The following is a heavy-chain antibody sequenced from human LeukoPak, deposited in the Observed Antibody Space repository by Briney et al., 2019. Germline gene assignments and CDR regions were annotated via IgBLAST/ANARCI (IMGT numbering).Heavy chain of an antibody. Sequence: SETLSLTYTVSGGSISSYYWNWIRQPPGKGLEWIGNIYYSGSTNYNPSLKSRVTISVDMSKNQFSLRLSSVTAADTAVYYCARHRGVGALTWGQGTLVTVSS. V-gene: IGHV4-59*08. CDR2: IYYSGST. D-gene: IGHD3-10*01. CDR3: ARHRGVGALT. J-gene: IGHJ5*02. CDR1: GGSISSYY.